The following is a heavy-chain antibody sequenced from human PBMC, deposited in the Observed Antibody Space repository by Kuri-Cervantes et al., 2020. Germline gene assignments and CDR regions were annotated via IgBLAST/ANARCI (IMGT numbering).Heavy chain of an antibody. CDR2: IYYSGST. J-gene: IGHJ4*02. Sequence: GSLRLSCTVSGGSISSSSYYWGWIRQPPGKGLEWIGSIYYSGSTYYNPSLKSRVTISVDTSKNQFSLKLSSVTAADTAVYYCARMYGDYLFDYWGQGTLVTVSS. CDR1: GGSISSSSYY. V-gene: IGHV4-39*07. CDR3: ARMYGDYLFDY. D-gene: IGHD4-17*01.